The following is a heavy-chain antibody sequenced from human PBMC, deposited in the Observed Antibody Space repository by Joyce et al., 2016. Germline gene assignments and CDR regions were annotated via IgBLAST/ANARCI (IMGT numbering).Heavy chain of an antibody. Sequence: QVKLVESGGGVVQPGRSLRLSCRMSGFTLSHYSMHWVRQAPGKGLEWVAVVSFDGQNKNYADSVKWRFTISRDESKTTLYLQMDSLRSDDAGIYYCARDGSMDNWGQGTLVTVSS. D-gene: IGHD2/OR15-2a*01. V-gene: IGHV3-30*14. CDR2: VSFDGQNK. J-gene: IGHJ4*02. CDR3: ARDGSMDN. CDR1: GFTLSHYS.